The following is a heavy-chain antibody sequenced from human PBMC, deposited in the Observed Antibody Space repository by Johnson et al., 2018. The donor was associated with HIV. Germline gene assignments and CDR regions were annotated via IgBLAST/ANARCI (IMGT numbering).Heavy chain of an antibody. D-gene: IGHD5-24*01. Sequence: QVQLVESGGGVVQPGRSLRLSCAASGFIFSRYGMHWVRQAPGKGLEWVAVTSYDGSNKYYADSVKGRFTISRDNSKNTLYLQMNSLRAEDTAVYYCAKDAPQEKAFDIWGQGTMVTVSS. CDR3: AKDAPQEKAFDI. CDR1: GFIFSRYG. V-gene: IGHV3-30*18. CDR2: TSYDGSNK. J-gene: IGHJ3*02.